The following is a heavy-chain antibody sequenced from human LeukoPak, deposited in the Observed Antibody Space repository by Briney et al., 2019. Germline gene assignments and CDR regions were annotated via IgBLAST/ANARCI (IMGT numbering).Heavy chain of an antibody. V-gene: IGHV4-39*07. D-gene: IGHD3-3*01. Sequence: SETLSLTCTVSSGFISSSSYYWGWIRQPPGKGLEWIGSIYYSGSTYYNPSLKSRVTISVDTSKNQFSLKLSSVTAADTGVYCCVRARSYYDFWSGYGGAFDIWGQGTMVTVSS. J-gene: IGHJ3*02. CDR1: SGFISSSSYY. CDR3: VRARSYYDFWSGYGGAFDI. CDR2: IYYSGST.